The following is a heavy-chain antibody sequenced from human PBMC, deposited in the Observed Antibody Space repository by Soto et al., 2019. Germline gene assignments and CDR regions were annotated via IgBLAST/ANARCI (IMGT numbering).Heavy chain of an antibody. V-gene: IGHV4-31*03. CDR1: GGSISSGGYY. CDR3: ARDRPVGAYDFWSGYPSHDAFDI. D-gene: IGHD3-3*01. Sequence: QVQLQESGPGLVKPSQTLSLTCTVSGGSISSGGYYWSWIRQHPGKGLEWIGYIYYSGSTYYNPYLKSRVTISVDTSKKQFSPKLSSVPAADTAVYYCARDRPVGAYDFWSGYPSHDAFDIWGQGTMVTVSS. J-gene: IGHJ3*02. CDR2: IYYSGST.